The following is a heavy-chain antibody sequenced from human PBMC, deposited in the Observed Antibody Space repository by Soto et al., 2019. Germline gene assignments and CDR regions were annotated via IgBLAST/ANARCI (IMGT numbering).Heavy chain of an antibody. J-gene: IGHJ4*02. CDR2: ISAYNGNK. V-gene: IGHV1-18*01. CDR3: AGERGAGYYYYSSGCFH. D-gene: IGHD3-22*01. CDR1: GYTFTSYV. Sequence: DSGKVSSRASGYTFTSYVISWVRQAPGQGLEGMGGISAYNGNKNYEQKFKDRVTRTTDTSTSTAYMQLRSLRPDDKAVYSCAGERGAGYYYYSSGCFHWGQGTPVPVSS.